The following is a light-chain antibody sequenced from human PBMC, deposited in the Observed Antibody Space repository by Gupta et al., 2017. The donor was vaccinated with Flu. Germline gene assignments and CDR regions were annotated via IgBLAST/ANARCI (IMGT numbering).Light chain of an antibody. CDR1: EGIGNY. J-gene: IGKJ1*01. V-gene: IGKV1-27*01. Sequence: PSSLSASVGDRVSISCRASEGIGNYLDWYQEKPGKAPKLLIYAASTLQSGVSSRFSGSGSETDFTLTITTLQPEDVASYYCQKYYRVPRTFGQGTKVEI. CDR3: QKYYRVPRT. CDR2: AAS.